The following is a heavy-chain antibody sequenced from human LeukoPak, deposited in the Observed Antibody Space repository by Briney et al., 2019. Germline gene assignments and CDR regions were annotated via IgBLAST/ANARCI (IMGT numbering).Heavy chain of an antibody. CDR3: ARDSPQIFPHVFDI. D-gene: IGHD3-9*01. Sequence: SETLSLTCTVSGGSVSSSNYYWSWIRQPPGKGLEWIGYIYYSGSTNYNPSLKSRITISADTSKNQFSLKLSSVTAADTAVYYCARDSPQIFPHVFDIWGQGTMVTVSS. V-gene: IGHV4-61*01. J-gene: IGHJ3*02. CDR1: GGSVSSSNYY. CDR2: IYYSGST.